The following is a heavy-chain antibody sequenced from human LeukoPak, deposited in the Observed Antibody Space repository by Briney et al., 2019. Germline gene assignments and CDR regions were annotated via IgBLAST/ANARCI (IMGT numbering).Heavy chain of an antibody. Sequence: SETLSLTCTVSGGSISSYYWSWIRQPPGKGLEWIGYIYCSGSTNYNPSLKSRVTISVDTSKNQFSLKLSSVTAADTAVYYCARGTQYYDSSGYHRYWGQGTLVTVSS. D-gene: IGHD3-22*01. CDR2: IYCSGST. J-gene: IGHJ4*02. CDR3: ARGTQYYDSSGYHRY. V-gene: IGHV4-59*01. CDR1: GGSISSYY.